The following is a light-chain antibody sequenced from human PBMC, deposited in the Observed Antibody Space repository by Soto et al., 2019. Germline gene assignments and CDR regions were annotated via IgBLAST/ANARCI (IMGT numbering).Light chain of an antibody. CDR3: FSYTSTTIYV. CDR2: DVI. V-gene: IGLV2-14*03. CDR1: SSDIGGYNY. J-gene: IGLJ1*01. Sequence: QSALTQPASVSGSPGQSITISCTGTSSDIGGYNYVSWYQHHPGKAPQLIIFDVINRPSGVSNLFSGSKSGNTASLTIFGLQADDEADYYCFSYTSTTIYVFGTGTKLTVL.